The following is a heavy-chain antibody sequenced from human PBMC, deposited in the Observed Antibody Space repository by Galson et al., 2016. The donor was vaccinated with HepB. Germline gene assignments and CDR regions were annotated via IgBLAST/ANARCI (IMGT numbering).Heavy chain of an antibody. Sequence: SLRLSCAASGFTFSTYGMHWVRQAPGKGLEWVAVISYDGINEYYAGSVKDRFTISRDNSKNTLYLQMNSLRADDTAVYFCSTGPDARSGWNLSPILDHWGQGTLVTVSS. CDR2: ISYDGINE. D-gene: IGHD1-7*01. V-gene: IGHV3-30*03. CDR3: STGPDARSGWNLSPILDH. CDR1: GFTFSTYG. J-gene: IGHJ4*02.